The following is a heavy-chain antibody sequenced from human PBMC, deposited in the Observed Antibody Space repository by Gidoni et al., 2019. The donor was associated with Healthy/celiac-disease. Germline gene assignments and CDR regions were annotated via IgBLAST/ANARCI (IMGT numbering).Heavy chain of an antibody. V-gene: IGHV3-48*03. J-gene: IGHJ6*02. Sequence: EVQLVESGGGLVQPGGSLRLSCAASGFTFSSYEMNWVRQAPGKGLEWVSYISSSGSTIYYADSVKGRFTISRDNAKNSLYLQMNSLRAEDTAVYYCARTGITMVQGVIDPWLNYYYYYGMDVWGQGTTVTVSS. D-gene: IGHD3-10*01. CDR1: GFTFSSYE. CDR3: ARTGITMVQGVIDPWLNYYYYYGMDV. CDR2: ISSSGSTI.